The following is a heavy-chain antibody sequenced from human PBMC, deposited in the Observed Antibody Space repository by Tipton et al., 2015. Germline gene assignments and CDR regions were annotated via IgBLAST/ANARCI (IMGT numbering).Heavy chain of an antibody. CDR1: GFSDSP. CDR2: IRSKAKGYAT. J-gene: IGHJ4*02. V-gene: IGHV3-73*01. Sequence: SLRLSCAASGFSDSPIHWVRQASGRGLEWVARIRSKAKGYATAYAASVKGRFTISRDDSTNMTYLQMNSLETEDTAVYYCTLPPRFWGQGTLVTVSS. CDR3: TLPPRF.